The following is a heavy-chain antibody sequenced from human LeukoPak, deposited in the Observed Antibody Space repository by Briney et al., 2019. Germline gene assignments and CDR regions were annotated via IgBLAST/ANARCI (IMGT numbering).Heavy chain of an antibody. CDR2: INPSGGST. CDR1: GYTFPSYY. J-gene: IGHJ4*02. D-gene: IGHD3-3*01. CDR3: ARDGSITIFGVVNNFDY. Sequence: ASVKVSCKASGYTFPSYYMHWVRQAPGQGLEWMGIINPSGGSTSYAQKFQGRVTMTRDTSTSTVYMELSSLRSEDTAVYYCARDGSITIFGVVNNFDYWGQGTLVTVSS. V-gene: IGHV1-46*01.